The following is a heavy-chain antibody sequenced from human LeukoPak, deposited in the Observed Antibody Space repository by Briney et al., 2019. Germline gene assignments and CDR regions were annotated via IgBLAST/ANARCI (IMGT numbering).Heavy chain of an antibody. V-gene: IGHV4-4*07. J-gene: IGHJ6*02. D-gene: IGHD6-13*01. CDR3: AREASSSWYHYYGMDV. CDR2: IYTSGST. CDR1: GASISSYY. Sequence: SETLSLTCTVSGASISSYYWSWIRQPAGKGLEWIGRIYTSGSTNYNPSLKSRVTISVDTSKNQFSLKLSSVTAADTAVYYCAREASSSWYHYYGMDVWGQGTTVTVSS.